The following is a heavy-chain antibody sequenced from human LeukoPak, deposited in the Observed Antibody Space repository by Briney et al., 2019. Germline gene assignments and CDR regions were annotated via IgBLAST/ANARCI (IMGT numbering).Heavy chain of an antibody. CDR2: INHSGST. CDR1: GGSFSGYY. Sequence: SETLSLTCAVYGGSFSGYYWSWIRQPPGKGLEWIGEINHSGSTNYNPSLKSRVTISVDTSKNQFSLKLSSVTAADTAVYYCASLRRRSSGYKKDYYYMDVWGKGPRSPSP. J-gene: IGHJ6*03. V-gene: IGHV4-34*01. CDR3: ASLRRRSSGYKKDYYYMDV. D-gene: IGHD3-22*01.